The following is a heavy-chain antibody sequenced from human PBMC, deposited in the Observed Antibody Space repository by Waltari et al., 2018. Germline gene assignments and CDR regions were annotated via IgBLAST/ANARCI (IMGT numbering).Heavy chain of an antibody. V-gene: IGHV1-2*02. CDR2: INPNSGGT. CDR1: GYTFTGYY. Sequence: QVQLVQSGAEVKKPGASVKVSCKASGYTFTGYYMHWVRQPPGQWLEWMGWINPNSGGTNYAQKFQGRVTMTRDTSISTAYMELSRLRSDDTAVYYCARESRYQLLPSYYYYGMDVWGQGTTVTVSS. J-gene: IGHJ6*02. D-gene: IGHD2-2*01. CDR3: ARESRYQLLPSYYYYGMDV.